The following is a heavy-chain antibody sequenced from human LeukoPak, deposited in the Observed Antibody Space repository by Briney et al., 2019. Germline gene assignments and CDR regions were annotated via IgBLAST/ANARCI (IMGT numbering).Heavy chain of an antibody. CDR2: ISFSGSTI. Sequence: SGGSLRLSCAASGFTVSDYYMTWIRQAPGKGLDWVSYISFSGSTIYYADSVKGRFIISRDTAKNSLYLQMNSLRAEDTAVYYCAKEDGSYGLVHWGQGNLVTVSS. J-gene: IGHJ4*02. V-gene: IGHV3-11*04. D-gene: IGHD5-18*01. CDR1: GFTVSDYY. CDR3: AKEDGSYGLVH.